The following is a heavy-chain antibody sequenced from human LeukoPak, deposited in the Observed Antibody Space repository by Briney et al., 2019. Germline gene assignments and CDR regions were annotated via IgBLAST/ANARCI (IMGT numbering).Heavy chain of an antibody. CDR1: GYSISSGYY. V-gene: IGHV4-38-2*02. J-gene: IGHJ4*02. D-gene: IGHD6-13*01. Sequence: SETLSLTCAVSGYSISSGYYWAWIRQPPGKGLEWIGSIYHSGSTYYNPSLKSRVTISVDTSKNQFSLKLSSVTAADTAVYYCARDQYSSSSRLFDYWGQGTLVTVSS. CDR3: ARDQYSSSSRLFDY. CDR2: IYHSGST.